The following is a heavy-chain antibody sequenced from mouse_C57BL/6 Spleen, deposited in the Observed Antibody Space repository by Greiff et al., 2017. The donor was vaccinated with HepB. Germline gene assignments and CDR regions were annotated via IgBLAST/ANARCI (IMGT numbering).Heavy chain of an antibody. CDR2: IDPENGDT. D-gene: IGHD1-1*01. CDR1: GFNIKDDY. V-gene: IGHV14-4*01. CDR3: TRIYGRDY. Sequence: VQLQQSGAELVRPGASVKLSCTASGFNIKDDYMHWVKQRPEQGLEWIGWIDPENGDTEYASKFQGKATITADTSSNTAYLQLSSLTSEDTAVYYCTRIYGRDYWGQGTTLTVSS. J-gene: IGHJ2*01.